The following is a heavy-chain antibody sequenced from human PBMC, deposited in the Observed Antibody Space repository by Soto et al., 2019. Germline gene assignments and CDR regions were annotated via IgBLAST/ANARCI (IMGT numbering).Heavy chain of an antibody. CDR1: GFTFSDYY. J-gene: IGHJ5*01. V-gene: IGHV3-11*01. Sequence: GGSLRLSCAASGFTFSDYYMSWIRQAPGKGLEWVSYISSSGSTIYYADSVKGRFTISRDNAKNSLYLQMNSLRAEDTAVYYGARDPFPDIVVVVAAADNWFDPWGQGTLVTVSS. CDR2: ISSSGSTI. D-gene: IGHD2-15*01. CDR3: ARDPFPDIVVVVAAADNWFDP.